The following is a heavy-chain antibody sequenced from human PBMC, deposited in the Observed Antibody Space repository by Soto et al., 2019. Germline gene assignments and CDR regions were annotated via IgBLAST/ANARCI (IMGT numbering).Heavy chain of an antibody. Sequence: GGSLRLSCAASGFTFSDSAMNWVRQAAGKGLEWVGRIRDKANSYATAYAASVKGRFTISRDDSKNTAYLQMNSLKTEDTAVYYCTCFDCTTTSCFDYWGQGTQVTVSS. V-gene: IGHV3-73*01. D-gene: IGHD3-9*01. CDR1: GFTFSDSA. CDR3: TCFDCTTTSCFDY. CDR2: IRDKANSYAT. J-gene: IGHJ4*02.